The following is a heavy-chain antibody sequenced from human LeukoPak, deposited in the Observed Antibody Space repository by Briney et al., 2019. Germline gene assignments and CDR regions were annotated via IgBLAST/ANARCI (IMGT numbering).Heavy chain of an antibody. CDR3: ARNYGDYGYY. CDR2: IYYSGST. D-gene: IGHD4/OR15-4a*01. Sequence: SETLSLTCTVSGGSISSYYWSWIRQPPGKGLEWIGYIYYSGSTNYNPSLKSRVTISADTSKNQFSLNLSSVTAADTAVYYCARNYGDYGYYWGQGTLVTVSS. CDR1: GGSISSYY. J-gene: IGHJ4*02. V-gene: IGHV4-59*12.